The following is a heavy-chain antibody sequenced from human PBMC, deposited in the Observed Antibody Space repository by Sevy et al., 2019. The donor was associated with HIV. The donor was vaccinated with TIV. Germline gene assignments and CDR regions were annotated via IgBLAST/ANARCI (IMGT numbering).Heavy chain of an antibody. V-gene: IGHV3-7*01. CDR3: ARDLVLSVAPEYYFDY. D-gene: IGHD3-10*01. Sequence: GGSLRLSCAASGFTFSSYWMSWVRRAPGKGLEWVANIKQDGSEKYYVDSVKGRFTISRDNAKNSLYLQMNSLRAEDTAVYYCARDLVLSVAPEYYFDYWGQGTLVTVSS. CDR1: GFTFSSYW. CDR2: IKQDGSEK. J-gene: IGHJ4*02.